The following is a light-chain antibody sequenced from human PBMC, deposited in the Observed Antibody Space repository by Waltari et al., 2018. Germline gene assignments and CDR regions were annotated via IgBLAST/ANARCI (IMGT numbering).Light chain of an antibody. J-gene: IGKJ2*01. CDR3: QQSSNWPPA. CDR2: DAS. V-gene: IGKV3-11*01. CDR1: QSVRND. Sequence: IVFTQSPTTLSFSPGERATLSCRASQSVRNDLAWYQQKPGQAPRLLIYDASNRVTGIPDRFSGSGSGTDFTLNISRLEAEDFAVYYCQQSSNWPPAFGQGTKLEIK.